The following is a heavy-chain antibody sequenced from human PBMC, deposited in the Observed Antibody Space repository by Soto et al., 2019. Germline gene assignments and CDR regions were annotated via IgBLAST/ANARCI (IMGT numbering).Heavy chain of an antibody. D-gene: IGHD3-22*01. CDR1: GGTFSSYA. V-gene: IGHV1-69*13. CDR3: ARAYGGYPYFDY. J-gene: IGHJ4*02. CDR2: IIPIFGTA. Sequence: SVKVSCKASGGTFSSYAISWVRQAPGQGLEWMGGIIPIFGTANYAQKFQGRATITADESTSTAYMELSSLRSEDTAVYYCARAYGGYPYFDYWGQGTLVTVSS.